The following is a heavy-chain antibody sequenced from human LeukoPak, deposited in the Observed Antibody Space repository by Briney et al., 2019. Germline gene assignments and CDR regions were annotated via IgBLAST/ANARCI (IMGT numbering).Heavy chain of an antibody. D-gene: IGHD7-27*01. V-gene: IGHV3-7*01. CDR3: AKDHSQMSNWGAHAFDI. J-gene: IGHJ3*02. Sequence: PGGSLRLSCAASGFTFSSYWMTWVRQAPGKGLEWVATIKQYGSEKYYVDSVKGRFTISRDNAKNSLYLQMNSLRAEDTAVYYCAKDHSQMSNWGAHAFDIWGQGTMVTVSS. CDR2: IKQYGSEK. CDR1: GFTFSSYW.